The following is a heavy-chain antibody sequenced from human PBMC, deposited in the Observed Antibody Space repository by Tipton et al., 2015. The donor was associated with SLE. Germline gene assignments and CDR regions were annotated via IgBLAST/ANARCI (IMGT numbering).Heavy chain of an antibody. J-gene: IGHJ4*02. Sequence: TLSLTCSVSSYSIYNGFYWGWIRQSPGKGLEWIASMYYSGTTYYNPSLKSRVTISVDTSKNQFSLKLSSVTAADTAVYNCVRDRGYAHFDYWGQGTLVTVSS. CDR3: VRDRGYAHFDY. CDR2: MYYSGTT. D-gene: IGHD5-12*01. CDR1: SYSIYNGFY. V-gene: IGHV4-38-2*02.